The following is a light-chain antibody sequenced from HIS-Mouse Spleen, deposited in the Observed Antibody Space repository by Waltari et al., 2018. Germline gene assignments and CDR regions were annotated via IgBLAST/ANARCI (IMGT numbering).Light chain of an antibody. Sequence: DIQLTQSPSFLSASVGDRVTITCRASQAISSYLAWYQQKPGKAPKLLIYAASTLQSGVPSRFRGSVSGTEFTLTISSLQPEDFATYYCQQLNSYPPTFGQGTKVEIK. CDR2: AAS. V-gene: IGKV1-9*01. CDR3: QQLNSYPPT. J-gene: IGKJ1*01. CDR1: QAISSY.